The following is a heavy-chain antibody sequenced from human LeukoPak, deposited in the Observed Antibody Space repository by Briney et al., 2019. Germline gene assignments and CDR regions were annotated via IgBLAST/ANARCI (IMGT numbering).Heavy chain of an antibody. D-gene: IGHD5-24*01. CDR1: GFTFSDYY. Sequence: GGSLRLSCAASGFTFSDYYMSWIRQAPGKGLEWVSYISSSGSTIYYADSVKGRFTISRDNAKNSLYLQMNSLRAEDTALYYCAKDDTYGLQAFHVWGQGTMVTVSS. CDR2: ISSSGSTI. J-gene: IGHJ3*01. V-gene: IGHV3-11*01. CDR3: AKDDTYGLQAFHV.